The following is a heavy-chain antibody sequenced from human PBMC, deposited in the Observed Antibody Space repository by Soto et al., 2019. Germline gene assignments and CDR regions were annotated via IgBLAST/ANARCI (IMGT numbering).Heavy chain of an antibody. CDR1: GGTFSSYA. CDR3: ARDLCLQQLVRGLICYYYGMDV. J-gene: IGHJ6*02. V-gene: IGHV1-69*13. D-gene: IGHD6-13*01. Sequence: ASVKVSCKASGGTFSSYAISWVRQAPGQGLEWMGGIIPIFGTANYAQKFQGRVTITADESTSTAYMELSSLRSEDTAVYYCARDLCLQQLVRGLICYYYGMDVWGQGTTVTVSS. CDR2: IIPIFGTA.